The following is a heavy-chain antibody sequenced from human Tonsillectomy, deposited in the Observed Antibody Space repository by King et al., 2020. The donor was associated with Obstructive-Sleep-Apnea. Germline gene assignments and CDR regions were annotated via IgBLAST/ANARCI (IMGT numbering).Heavy chain of an antibody. D-gene: IGHD4-17*01. CDR3: ATVAIGTATYYFDY. CDR1: GYTFTGYY. Sequence: VQLVQSGAEVKKPGASVKVSCKASGYTFTGYYMHWVRQAPGQGLEWMGWINPYSGGTNYAQNFQGRVTMTRDTSISTAYMERSRLRSDDTAVYYCATVAIGTATYYFDYWGQGTLVTVSS. J-gene: IGHJ4*02. CDR2: INPYSGGT. V-gene: IGHV1-2*02.